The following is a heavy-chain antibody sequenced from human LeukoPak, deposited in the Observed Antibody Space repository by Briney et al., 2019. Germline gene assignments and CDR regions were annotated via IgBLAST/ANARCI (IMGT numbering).Heavy chain of an antibody. CDR1: GYTFTDYY. CDR3: ARVYSGYDRGAHFDY. Sequence: ASVKVSCKASGYTFTDYYIHWVRQAPGQGLEWMGWINPNSGGTNYAQKFYARATMTRDTSISTAYMELSRLRSDDTAVFYCARVYSGYDRGAHFDYWGQGTLVTVSS. J-gene: IGHJ4*02. D-gene: IGHD5-12*01. V-gene: IGHV1-2*02. CDR2: INPNSGGT.